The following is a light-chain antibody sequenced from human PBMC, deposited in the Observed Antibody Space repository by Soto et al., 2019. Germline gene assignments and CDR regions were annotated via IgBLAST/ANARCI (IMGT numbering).Light chain of an antibody. CDR2: DAS. V-gene: IGKV1-5*01. CDR3: QQYRSYPYT. Sequence: DIPMTQFPSTLSASVGDRVTITCRASQTTNTWLAWYQQKPGTAPKLLIYDASSLEGGVPSRFSASGSGTEFTLTISSLQPDDLATYYCQQYRSYPYTVGQGTKVEIK. CDR1: QTTNTW. J-gene: IGKJ2*01.